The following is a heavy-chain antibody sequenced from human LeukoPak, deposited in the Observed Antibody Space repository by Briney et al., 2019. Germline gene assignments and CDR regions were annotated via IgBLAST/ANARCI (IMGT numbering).Heavy chain of an antibody. CDR1: GFTFSSYS. V-gene: IGHV3-21*01. CDR3: ARDLLSYSSSWYYWFDP. Sequence: NAGGSLRLSCAASGFTFSSYSMNWVRQAPGKGLEWVSSISSSSSYIYYADSVKGRFTISRDNAKNSLYLQMNSLRAEDTAVYYCARDLLSYSSSWYYWFDPWGQGTLVTVSS. CDR2: ISSSSSYI. D-gene: IGHD6-13*01. J-gene: IGHJ5*02.